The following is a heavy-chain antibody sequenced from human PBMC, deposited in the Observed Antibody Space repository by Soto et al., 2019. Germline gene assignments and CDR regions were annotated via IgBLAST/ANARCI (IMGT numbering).Heavy chain of an antibody. CDR3: AKAAPGPEFDC. CDR1: GYSFTSYG. D-gene: IGHD6-13*01. J-gene: IGHJ4*02. CDR2: ISADNGIT. Sequence: QVQLVQSGTEVKKPGDSVKVSCKASGYSFTSYGFSWVRQAPGQGLEWMGWISADNGITNYAQKFQGRVTMTTDTSATTAYMELRSLTFDDTATYYCAKAAPGPEFDCWGQGTLVTVSS. V-gene: IGHV1-18*01.